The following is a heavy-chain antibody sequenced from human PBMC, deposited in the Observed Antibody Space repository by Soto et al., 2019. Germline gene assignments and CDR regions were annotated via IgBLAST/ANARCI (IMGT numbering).Heavy chain of an antibody. CDR2: IVVGSGNT. CDR3: AADVDSYDSSGYFF. V-gene: IGHV1-58*01. J-gene: IGHJ4*02. Sequence: SVKVSCKASGFTFTSSAAQWVRQARGQRLEWIGWIVVGSGNTNYAQKFQERVTITRDMSTSTAYMELSSLRSEDTAVYYCAADVDSYDSSGYFFWGEGTLVTVS. D-gene: IGHD3-22*01. CDR1: GFTFTSSA.